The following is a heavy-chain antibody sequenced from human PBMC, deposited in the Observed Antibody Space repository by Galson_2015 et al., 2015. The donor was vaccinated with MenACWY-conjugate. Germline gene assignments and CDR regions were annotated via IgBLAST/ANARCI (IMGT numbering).Heavy chain of an antibody. D-gene: IGHD2-2*02. CDR3: ATSPLIEDSTVLPAAIWCFQR. CDR1: GGTFRRHA. J-gene: IGHJ1*01. V-gene: IGHV1-69*06. CDR2: IIPPYDTT. Sequence: SVKVSCKASGGTFRRHAISWVRQAPGQGLEFMGGIIPPYDTTKYAHKFQGRVTITADKSTSTAYMELTRLRSADTAVYYWATSPLIEDSTVLPAAIWCFQRWGQGSLDTDSP.